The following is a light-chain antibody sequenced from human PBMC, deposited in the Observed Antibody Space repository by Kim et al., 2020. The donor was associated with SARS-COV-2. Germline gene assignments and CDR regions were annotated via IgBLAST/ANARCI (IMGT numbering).Light chain of an antibody. Sequence: QSVLTQLPSASGSPGQSVAISCTGTSSDVGGYDYVSWYQQHPGKAPKLMIYEVNKRPSGVPDRFSGSKSGNTASLTVSGLQAEDEADYYCSSYAGSNSFVVFGVGTQLTV. CDR3: SSYAGSNSFVV. CDR2: EVN. J-gene: IGLJ2*01. V-gene: IGLV2-8*01. CDR1: SSDVGGYDY.